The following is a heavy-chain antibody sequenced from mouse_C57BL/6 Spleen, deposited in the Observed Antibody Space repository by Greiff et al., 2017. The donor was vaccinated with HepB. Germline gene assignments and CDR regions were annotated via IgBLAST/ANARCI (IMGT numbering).Heavy chain of an antibody. J-gene: IGHJ3*01. CDR3: ARGGTRGFAY. CDR1: GYTFTDYY. D-gene: IGHD3-3*01. V-gene: IGHV1-76*01. Sequence: QVQLQQSGAELVRPGASVKLSCKASGYTFTDYYINWVKQRPGQGLEWIARIYPGSGNTYYNEKFKGKATLTAEKSSSTAYMQLSSLTSEDSAVYFCARGGTRGFAYWGQGTLVTVSA. CDR2: IYPGSGNT.